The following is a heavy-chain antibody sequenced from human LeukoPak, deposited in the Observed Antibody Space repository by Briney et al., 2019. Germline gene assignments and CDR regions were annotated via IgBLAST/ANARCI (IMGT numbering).Heavy chain of an antibody. J-gene: IGHJ4*02. CDR1: GFTFSSHA. CDR3: TGPGYGSPISNFDY. V-gene: IGHV3-23*01. CDR2: ISDSGSVT. D-gene: IGHD2-2*01. Sequence: GGSLRLSCAASGFTFSSHAMTWVRQAPGRGLEWVSSISDSGSVTYYMDSVRGRFTISRDNSKNTLYLQMNSLRAEDTAVYYCTGPGYGSPISNFDYWGQGTLVIVSS.